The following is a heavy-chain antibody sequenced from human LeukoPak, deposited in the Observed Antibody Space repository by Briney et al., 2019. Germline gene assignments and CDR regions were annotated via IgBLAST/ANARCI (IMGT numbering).Heavy chain of an antibody. J-gene: IGHJ6*02. V-gene: IGHV3-11*01. Sequence: GGSLRLSCAASGFTFSDYYMSWIRQAPGKGLEWVSYISSSGSTIYYADSVKGRFTISRDNAKNSLYLQMNSLRAEDTAVYYCARDPDYGDYGRYGMDIWGQGTTVTVSS. CDR3: ARDPDYGDYGRYGMDI. CDR1: GFTFSDYY. CDR2: ISSSGSTI. D-gene: IGHD4-17*01.